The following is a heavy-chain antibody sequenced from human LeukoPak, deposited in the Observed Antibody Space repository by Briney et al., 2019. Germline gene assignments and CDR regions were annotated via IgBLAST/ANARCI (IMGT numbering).Heavy chain of an antibody. D-gene: IGHD3-9*01. J-gene: IGHJ4*02. Sequence: SSETLSLTCTVSGGSISSSSYYWGWIRQPPGKGLEWIGSIYYSGSTYYNPSLKSRVTISVDTSKNQFSLKLSSVTAADTAVYYCARQRSLTGYSLFDYWGQGTLVTVSS. CDR1: GGSISSSSYY. V-gene: IGHV4-39*01. CDR3: ARQRSLTGYSLFDY. CDR2: IYYSGST.